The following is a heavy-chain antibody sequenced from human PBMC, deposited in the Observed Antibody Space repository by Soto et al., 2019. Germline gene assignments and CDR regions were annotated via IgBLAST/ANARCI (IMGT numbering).Heavy chain of an antibody. CDR2: IDHIGST. D-gene: IGHD4-17*01. CDR3: ARARRDYGPFDY. V-gene: IGHV4-59*01. Sequence: ASETLSLTCTVSGGSISTYHWIWIRQPPGRGLEWVGYIDHIGSTNYRPSLKSRVTISLETSKNQFSLRLSSVTAADTAMYYCARARRDYGPFDYWGQGTLVTVSS. CDR1: GGSISTYH. J-gene: IGHJ4*02.